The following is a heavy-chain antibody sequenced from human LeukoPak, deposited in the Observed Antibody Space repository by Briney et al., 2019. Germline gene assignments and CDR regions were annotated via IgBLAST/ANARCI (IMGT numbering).Heavy chain of an antibody. J-gene: IGHJ4*02. CDR1: GFTFSSYA. Sequence: PGGSLRLSCAASGFTFSSYAMHWVRQAPGKGLEWVAVISYDGSNKYYADSVKGRFTISRDNSKNTLYLQMNSLRAEDTAVYYCAREGPIYDGDIYFDYWGQGTLVTVSS. CDR2: ISYDGSNK. D-gene: IGHD4-17*01. V-gene: IGHV3-30-3*01. CDR3: AREGPIYDGDIYFDY.